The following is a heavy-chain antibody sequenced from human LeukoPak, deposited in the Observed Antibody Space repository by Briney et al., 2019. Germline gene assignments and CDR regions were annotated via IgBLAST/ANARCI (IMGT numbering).Heavy chain of an antibody. CDR3: ARDEFI. Sequence: GGSLRLSCSASGFTFTTYGMNWVRQAPGKGLEWVSGIGGSGTRTYYADSVKGRFTISRDNSKNTLYLQMNSLRVEDTAVYYCARDEFIWGRGTMVTVSS. V-gene: IGHV3-23*01. CDR1: GFTFTTYG. J-gene: IGHJ3*02. CDR2: IGGSGTRT.